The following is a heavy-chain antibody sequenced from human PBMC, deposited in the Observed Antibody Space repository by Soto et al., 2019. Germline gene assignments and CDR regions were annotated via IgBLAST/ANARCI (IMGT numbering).Heavy chain of an antibody. CDR2: ISSSSSTI. J-gene: IGHJ3*02. CDR3: ARDLAIVVVVADHAFDI. CDR1: GFTFSSYS. Sequence: ESGGGLVQPGGSLRLSCAASGFTFSSYSMNWVRQAPGKVLEWVSYISSSSSTIYYADSVKGRFTISRDNAKNSLYLQMNSLKAEDTAVYFCARDLAIVVVVADHAFDIWGQGTMVTVSS. V-gene: IGHV3-48*01. D-gene: IGHD2-15*01.